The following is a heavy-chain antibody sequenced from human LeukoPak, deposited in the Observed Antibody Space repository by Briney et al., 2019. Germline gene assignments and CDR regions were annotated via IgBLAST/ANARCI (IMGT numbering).Heavy chain of an antibody. CDR2: ISEGSGNT. J-gene: IGHJ6*02. D-gene: IGHD6-25*01. Sequence: GGSLRLSCAASGFTFSSYAMNWVRQAPGKGLEWVSGISEGSGNTYYADSVKGRFTISRDNSTNTLYLQMNSLRAEDTAVYYCAKGLIPGRLRFGVDVWGQGTTVTVSS. CDR1: GFTFSSYA. CDR3: AKGLIPGRLRFGVDV. V-gene: IGHV3-23*01.